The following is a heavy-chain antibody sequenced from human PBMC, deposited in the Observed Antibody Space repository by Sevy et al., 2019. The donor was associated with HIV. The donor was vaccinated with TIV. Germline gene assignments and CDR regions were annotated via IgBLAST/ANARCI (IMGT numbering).Heavy chain of an antibody. CDR1: GFTFSSYW. J-gene: IGHJ6*03. D-gene: IGHD6-13*01. Sequence: GGSLRLSCAASGFTFSSYWMHWVRQAPGKGLVWVSRINSDGSSTSYADSVKGRFTISRDNAKNTLYLRMNSLRAEDTAVYYCARGDSSSWYNYYYYMDVWGKGTTVTVSS. CDR2: INSDGSST. CDR3: ARGDSSSWYNYYYYMDV. V-gene: IGHV3-74*01.